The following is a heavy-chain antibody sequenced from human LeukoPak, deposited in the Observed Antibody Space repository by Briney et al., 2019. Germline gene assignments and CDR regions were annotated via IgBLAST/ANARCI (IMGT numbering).Heavy chain of an antibody. V-gene: IGHV3-23*01. Sequence: GGSLRLSCAASGFTFSSYAMSWVRQAPGKGLDWVSAISGSGGSTYYADSVKGRFTISRDNSKNTLYLQMNSLRAEDTAVYYCAKDEGNYDILTGYYTYFDYWGQGTLVTVSS. CDR2: ISGSGGST. D-gene: IGHD3-9*01. J-gene: IGHJ4*02. CDR3: AKDEGNYDILTGYYTYFDY. CDR1: GFTFSSYA.